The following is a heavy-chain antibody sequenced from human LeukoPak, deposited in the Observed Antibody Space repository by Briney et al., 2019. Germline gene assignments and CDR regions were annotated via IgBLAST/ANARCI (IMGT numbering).Heavy chain of an antibody. D-gene: IGHD3-22*01. CDR2: ISAYNGNT. CDR1: GYTFTSYG. Sequence: ASVKVSCKASGYTFTSYGISWVRQAPGQGLEWMGWISAYNGNTNYAQKLQGRVTITTDTSTSTAYMELRSLRSDDTAVYYCARANRVRYYYDSSGTDYYMDVWGKGTTVTVSS. V-gene: IGHV1-18*01. CDR3: ARANRVRYYYDSSGTDYYMDV. J-gene: IGHJ6*03.